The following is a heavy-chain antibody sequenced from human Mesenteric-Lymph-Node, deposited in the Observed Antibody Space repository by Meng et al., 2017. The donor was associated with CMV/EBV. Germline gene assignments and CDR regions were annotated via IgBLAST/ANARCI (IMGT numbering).Heavy chain of an antibody. J-gene: IGHJ4*02. Sequence: GESLKISCAASGFTFNEYGMTWVRQLPGKGLEWVSGLNWNGDSTGYADSVKGRFTVSRDNAKNSLDLQMNSLRDEDTAVYYCGRGGQSSSRSSLPNWGQGTLVTVSS. V-gene: IGHV3-20*04. D-gene: IGHD6-13*01. CDR3: GRGGQSSSRSSLPN. CDR2: LNWNGDST. CDR1: GFTFNEYG.